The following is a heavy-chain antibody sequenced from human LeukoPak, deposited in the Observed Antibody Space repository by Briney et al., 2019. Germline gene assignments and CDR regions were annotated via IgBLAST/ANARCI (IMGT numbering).Heavy chain of an antibody. CDR3: ARGMGSSGWDPYYYYMDV. J-gene: IGHJ6*03. D-gene: IGHD6-19*01. Sequence: GGSLRLSCAASGFTFSSYAMHWVRQAPGKGLEWVAVISYDGSNKYYADSVKGRFTISRDNSKNTLYLQMNSLRAEDTAVYYCARGMGSSGWDPYYYYMDVWGKGTTVTVSS. CDR2: ISYDGSNK. V-gene: IGHV3-30*04. CDR1: GFTFSSYA.